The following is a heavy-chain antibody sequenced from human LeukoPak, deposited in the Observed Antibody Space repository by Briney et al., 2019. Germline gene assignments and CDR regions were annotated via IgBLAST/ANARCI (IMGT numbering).Heavy chain of an antibody. CDR3: AKGPHSSSWDGGFDY. CDR1: GFTFDDYA. V-gene: IGHV3-9*03. J-gene: IGHJ4*02. D-gene: IGHD6-13*01. CDR2: ISWNSGSI. Sequence: GGSLRLSCAASGFTFDDYAMHWVRQAPGKGLEWVSGISWNSGSIGYADSVKGRFTISRDNAKNSLYLQMNSLRAEVMALYYCAKGPHSSSWDGGFDYWGQGTLVTVSS.